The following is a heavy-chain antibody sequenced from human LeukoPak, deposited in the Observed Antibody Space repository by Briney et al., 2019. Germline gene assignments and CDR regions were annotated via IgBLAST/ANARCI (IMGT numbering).Heavy chain of an antibody. J-gene: IGHJ4*02. Sequence: PGGSLRLSCAASGFTSDDYAMHWVRQVPGKGLEWVSLILGDGSSTNYADSVKGRFTISRDNSKNSLYLHMNSLRVEDTALYFCAKDRYSSSWYTIDYWGQGTLVTVSS. V-gene: IGHV3-43*02. CDR2: ILGDGSST. D-gene: IGHD6-13*01. CDR3: AKDRYSSSWYTIDY. CDR1: GFTSDDYA.